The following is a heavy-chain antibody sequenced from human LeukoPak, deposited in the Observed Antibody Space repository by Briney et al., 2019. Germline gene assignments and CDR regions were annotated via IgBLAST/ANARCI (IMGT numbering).Heavy chain of an antibody. CDR3: AIARRGRGPTSNWFDP. J-gene: IGHJ5*02. D-gene: IGHD3-10*01. CDR1: GYTFTSYG. CDR2: ISAYNGNT. V-gene: IGHV1-18*01. Sequence: ASVKLSCKASGYTFTSYGISWVRRAPGQGLELMGWISAYNGNTNYARKHQGRVTMTTDTSTSTAYMELRSLRSDDTAVYYCAIARRGRGPTSNWFDPWGQGTLVTVSS.